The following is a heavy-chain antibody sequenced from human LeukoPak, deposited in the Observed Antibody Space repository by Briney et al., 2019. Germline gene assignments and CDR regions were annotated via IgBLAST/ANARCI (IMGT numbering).Heavy chain of an antibody. D-gene: IGHD1-1*01. Sequence: GGFLRLSCAASGFTFSSFWMHWVRQAPRKGLVWVSHTNSDGSATDYADSVRGRFTISRDNAKNTLYLHMNSLRAEDTAVYYCARETGKRGMDVWGQGTTVTVSS. CDR3: ARETGKRGMDV. CDR2: TNSDGSAT. V-gene: IGHV3-74*01. CDR1: GFTFSSFW. J-gene: IGHJ6*02.